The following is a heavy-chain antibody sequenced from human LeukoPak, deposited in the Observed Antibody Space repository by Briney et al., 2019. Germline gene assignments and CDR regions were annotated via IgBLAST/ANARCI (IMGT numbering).Heavy chain of an antibody. D-gene: IGHD2-2*01. CDR1: GGSISSGSYY. CDR3: ARGSDIVVVPAAGDWFDP. J-gene: IGHJ5*02. CDR2: IFTSGST. V-gene: IGHV4-61*02. Sequence: PSQTLSLTCTVSGGSISSGSYYWSWIRQPAGKGLEWIGRIFTSGSTNYNPSLKSRVTISVDTSKNQFSLKLSSVTAADTAVYYCARGSDIVVVPAAGDWFDPWGQETLVTVSS.